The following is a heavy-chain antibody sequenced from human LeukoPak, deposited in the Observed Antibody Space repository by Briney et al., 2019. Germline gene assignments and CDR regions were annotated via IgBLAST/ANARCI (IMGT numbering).Heavy chain of an antibody. D-gene: IGHD2-2*03. J-gene: IGHJ6*02. CDR3: ARAGYCSSTSCQWVPLV. V-gene: IGHV4-59*01. CDR1: GGSMKNYY. Sequence: SETLSLTCTVSGGSMKNYYWIWIRQSPGKGLEWIGYIYYSGSTNYNPSLKSRVTISVDTSKYQFSLKLSSVTAADTAVYYCARAGYCSSTSCQWVPLVWGQGTTVTVSS. CDR2: IYYSGST.